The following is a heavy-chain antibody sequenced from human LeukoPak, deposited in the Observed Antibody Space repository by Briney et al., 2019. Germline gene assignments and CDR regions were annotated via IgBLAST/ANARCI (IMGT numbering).Heavy chain of an antibody. D-gene: IGHD5/OR15-5a*01. CDR3: ARDLSAIRSDWFDP. CDR1: GGTFSSYA. J-gene: IGHJ5*02. V-gene: IGHV1-69*13. Sequence: GASVKVSCKASGGTFSSYAISWVRQAPGQGLEWMGGIIPIFGTANYVQKFQGRVTITADESTSTAYMELSSLRSEDTAVYYCARDLSAIRSDWFDPWGQGTLVTVSS. CDR2: IIPIFGTA.